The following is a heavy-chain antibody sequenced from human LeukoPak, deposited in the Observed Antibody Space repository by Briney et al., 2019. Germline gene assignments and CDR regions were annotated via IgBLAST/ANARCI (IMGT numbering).Heavy chain of an antibody. J-gene: IGHJ4*02. D-gene: IGHD1-26*01. CDR1: GYTLTELS. Sequence: GASVKVSCKVPGYTLTELSMHWVRQAPGKGLEWMGGFGPEDGETIYAQKFQGRVTMTEDTSTDTAYMELSSLRSEDTAVYYCATYSGSYGTFDYWGQGTLVTVSS. CDR2: FGPEDGET. V-gene: IGHV1-24*01. CDR3: ATYSGSYGTFDY.